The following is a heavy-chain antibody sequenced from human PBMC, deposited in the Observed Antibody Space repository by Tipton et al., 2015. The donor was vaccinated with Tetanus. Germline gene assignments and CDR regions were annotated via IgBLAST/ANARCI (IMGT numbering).Heavy chain of an antibody. D-gene: IGHD3/OR15-3a*01. Sequence: QLVQSGAEVKKPGASVKVSCKAPTDTFSNYYMHWVRQAPGQGLEWVGLINPTDSSTDYAQKLQGRITLTRDTSTSTVYMQLSSLRSEATAVYYCAREGTVQAAPGKHFDYWGQGTLVSVSS. CDR3: AREGTVQAAPGKHFDY. CDR1: TDTFSNYY. CDR2: INPTDSST. J-gene: IGHJ4*02. V-gene: IGHV1-46*04.